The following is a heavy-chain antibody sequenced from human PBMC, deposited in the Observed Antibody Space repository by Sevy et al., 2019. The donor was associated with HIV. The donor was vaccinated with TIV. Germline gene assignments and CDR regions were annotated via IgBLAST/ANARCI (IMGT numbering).Heavy chain of an antibody. V-gene: IGHV3-33*01. CDR3: ASLPNNYYDSGGYSGNDAFDI. Sequence: GGSLRLSCAASGFTFSSYGMHWVRQAPGKRLEWVAVIWNDRSNKYYADSVKGRFTISRDNSKNTLYLQMNSLRADDTAVYYCASLPNNYYDSGGYSGNDAFDIWGQGTMVTVSS. CDR2: IWNDRSNK. J-gene: IGHJ3*02. D-gene: IGHD3-22*01. CDR1: GFTFSSYG.